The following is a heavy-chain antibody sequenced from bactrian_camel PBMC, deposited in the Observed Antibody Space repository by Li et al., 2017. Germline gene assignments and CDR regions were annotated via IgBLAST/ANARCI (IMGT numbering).Heavy chain of an antibody. V-gene: IGHV3S25*01. CDR2: INSGGSTT. CDR1: GFTFTKYW. J-gene: IGHJ6*01. D-gene: IGHD6*01. Sequence: QVQLVESGGGLVQPGGSLRLSCAASGFTFTKYWMYWVRQAPGKGLEWVSGINSGGSTTNYADSVKGRFTISQDNAERTGYLQMNSLKPEDTAMYYCKPDPVRKGSWCFGGWGQGTQVTVS. CDR3: KPDPVRKGSWCFGG.